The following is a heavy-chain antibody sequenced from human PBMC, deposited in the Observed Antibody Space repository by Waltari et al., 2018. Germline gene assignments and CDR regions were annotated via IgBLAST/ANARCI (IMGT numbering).Heavy chain of an antibody. CDR1: GFSVSSNS. Sequence: SGFSVSSNSMTWVRQAPGKGLEWVSLIYGSGFGGTDTHYADSVKGRFTISRDNSKNTLYLQMNTLRADDTAMYYCARQMTPHYFDYWGQGALVTVSS. J-gene: IGHJ4*02. CDR2: IYGSGFGGTDT. CDR3: ARQMTPHYFDY. D-gene: IGHD2-15*01. V-gene: IGHV3-53*01.